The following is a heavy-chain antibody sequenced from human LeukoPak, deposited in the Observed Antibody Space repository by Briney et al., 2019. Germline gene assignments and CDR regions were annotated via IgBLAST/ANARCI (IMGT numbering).Heavy chain of an antibody. CDR1: GGSISSSSYY. V-gene: IGHV4-39*07. Sequence: SETLSLTCTVSGGSISSSSYYWDWIRQPPGKGLEWIGSIYYSGSTNYNPSLKSRVTISVDTSKNQFSLKLSSVTAADTAVYYCARGVVGAITAWGYYYYMDVWGKGTTVTVSS. J-gene: IGHJ6*03. CDR2: IYYSGST. CDR3: ARGVVGAITAWGYYYYMDV. D-gene: IGHD1-26*01.